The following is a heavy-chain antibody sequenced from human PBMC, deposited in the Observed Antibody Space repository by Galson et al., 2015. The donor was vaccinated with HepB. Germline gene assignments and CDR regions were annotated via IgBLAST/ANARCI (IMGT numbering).Heavy chain of an antibody. Sequence: SLRLSCAASGFTFSSYAMHWVRQAPGKGLEWVAVISYDGSNKYYADSVKGRFTISRDNSKNTLYLQMNSLRAEDTAVYYCAVLGVSSSWSYYYYYGMDVWGQGTTVTVSS. CDR2: ISYDGSNK. CDR3: AVLGVSSSWSYYYYYGMDV. D-gene: IGHD6-13*01. J-gene: IGHJ6*02. CDR1: GFTFSSYA. V-gene: IGHV3-30*04.